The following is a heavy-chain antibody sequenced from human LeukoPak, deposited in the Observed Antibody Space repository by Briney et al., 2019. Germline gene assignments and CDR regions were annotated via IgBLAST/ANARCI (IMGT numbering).Heavy chain of an antibody. CDR3: ASGTTAGYSSSWYSWFDP. V-gene: IGHV4-34*01. CDR2: INHSGST. J-gene: IGHJ5*02. CDR1: GGSFSGYY. Sequence: SETLSLTCAVYGGSFSGYYWSWIRQPPGKGLEWIREINHSGSTNYKPSLKSRVTISVDTSKNQFSLKLSSVTAADTAVYYCASGTTAGYSSSWYSWFDPWGQGTLVTVSS. D-gene: IGHD6-13*01.